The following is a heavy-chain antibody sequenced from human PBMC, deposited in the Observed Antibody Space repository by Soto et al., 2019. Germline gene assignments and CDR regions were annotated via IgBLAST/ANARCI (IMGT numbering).Heavy chain of an antibody. CDR3: ARDCLLYYSNDRAWFDP. Sequence: GGSLRLSCAASGFTFSDYYMSWIRQAPGKGLEWVSYISSSGSTIYYADSVKGRFTISRDNAKNSLYLQMNSLRAEDTAVYYCARDCLLYYSNDRAWFDPWGQGTLVTVS. CDR2: ISSSGSTI. D-gene: IGHD4-4*01. V-gene: IGHV3-11*01. J-gene: IGHJ5*02. CDR1: GFTFSDYY.